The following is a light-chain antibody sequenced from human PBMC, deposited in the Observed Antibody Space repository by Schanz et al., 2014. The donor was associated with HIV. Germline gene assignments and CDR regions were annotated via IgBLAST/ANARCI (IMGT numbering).Light chain of an antibody. CDR2: NTF. V-gene: IGLV1-44*01. CDR3: AGGDDSLNVWV. CDR1: SSNFRSNA. Sequence: QSVLTQPPSASGTPGQRVTISCSGSSSNFRSNAVNWYQQLPGTAPRLVIYNTFHRPSGVPDRFSGSQSGTSASLAISGLQSEDEADYYCAGGDDSLNVWVFGGGTKLTVL. J-gene: IGLJ3*02.